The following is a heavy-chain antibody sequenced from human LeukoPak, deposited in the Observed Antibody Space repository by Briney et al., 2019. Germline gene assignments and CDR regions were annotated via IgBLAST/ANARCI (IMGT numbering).Heavy chain of an antibody. V-gene: IGHV3-33*01. Sequence: PGGSLRLSCVASGFTFMNHGMHWVRQAPGKGLEGVALIYYDGTIKNYVDSVKGRFTISRDNSKNTLSLQMNSLRADDTAVYYCARDRGKDYFDYWGQGTLVTVSS. CDR3: ARDRGKDYFDY. J-gene: IGHJ4*02. CDR1: GFTFMNHG. CDR2: IYYDGTIK. D-gene: IGHD3-10*01.